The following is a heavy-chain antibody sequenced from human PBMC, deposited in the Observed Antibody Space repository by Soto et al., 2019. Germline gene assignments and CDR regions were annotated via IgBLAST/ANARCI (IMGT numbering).Heavy chain of an antibody. V-gene: IGHV3-13*01. CDR2: MGGAGAR. CDR1: GFTYNSYD. Sequence: EVQLVESGGGLVQPGGSLRLSCAAFGFTYNSYDMHWVRRVPGKGLEWVSSMGGAGAREYAGSVKGRFIISRDNAKNSLYLQMDNLRAGDTAGYYCTRAAFGDGMDLWGQGPPVTVSA. CDR3: TRAAFGDGMDL. D-gene: IGHD3-10*01. J-gene: IGHJ6*01.